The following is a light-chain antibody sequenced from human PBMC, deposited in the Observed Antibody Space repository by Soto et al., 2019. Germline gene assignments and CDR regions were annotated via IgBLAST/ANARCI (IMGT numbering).Light chain of an antibody. V-gene: IGKV3-20*01. CDR2: GAS. CDR3: QQHSRSIT. J-gene: IGKJ4*01. CDR1: QSVSSSY. Sequence: EFVLTQSPATLSLSPGERATLSCRASQSVSSSYLAWYQQKPGQAPRLLIYGASSRATGIPDRFSGSGSGTDFTLTISRLEPEDSAVYYCQQHSRSITFGGGTKVDIK.